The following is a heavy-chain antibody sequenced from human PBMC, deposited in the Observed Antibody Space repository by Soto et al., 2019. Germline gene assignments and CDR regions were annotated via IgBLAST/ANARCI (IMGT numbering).Heavy chain of an antibody. CDR1: GYTFTSYG. CDR2: INPYNGNT. J-gene: IGHJ4*01. CDR3: ARVGVGLAAPRVWPY. D-gene: IGHD6-13*01. Sequence: EASVKVSCKASGYTFTSYGISWVRQAPGQGLEWMAWINPYNGNTKYAEKFLGRVTVTTDTSTATAYMEVRSLTSDDTAVFYCARVGVGLAAPRVWPYWGHGTQVTVSS. V-gene: IGHV1-18*01.